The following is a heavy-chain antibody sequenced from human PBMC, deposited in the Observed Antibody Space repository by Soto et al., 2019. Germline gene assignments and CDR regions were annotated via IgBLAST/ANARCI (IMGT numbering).Heavy chain of an antibody. CDR1: GFTFSSYS. J-gene: IGHJ6*03. V-gene: IGHV3-21*01. CDR3: ARDFKVGWLPKEANYSYYMDV. Sequence: EVQLVESGGGLVKPGGSLRLSCAGSGFTFSSYSMNWVRQAPGKGLEWVSSISSSSSYIYYADSVKGRFTISSDNAKNSLYMQMSGLTADDTAVYSCARDFKVGWLPKEANYSYYMDVWGKGTTVTVSS. D-gene: IGHD5-12*01. CDR2: ISSSSSYI.